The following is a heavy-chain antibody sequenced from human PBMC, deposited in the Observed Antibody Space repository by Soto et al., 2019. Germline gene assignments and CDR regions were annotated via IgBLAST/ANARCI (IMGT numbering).Heavy chain of an antibody. CDR2: IYYSGST. V-gene: IGHV4-30-4*01. Sequence: PSETLSLTCTVSGGSISSGDYYWSWIRQPPGKGLEWIGYIYYSGSTYYNPSLKSRVTISVDTSKNQFSLKLSSVTAADTAVYYCARDIGVWEQQLVLDYWGQGTLVTVSS. CDR3: ARDIGVWEQQLVLDY. J-gene: IGHJ4*02. CDR1: GGSISSGDYY. D-gene: IGHD6-13*01.